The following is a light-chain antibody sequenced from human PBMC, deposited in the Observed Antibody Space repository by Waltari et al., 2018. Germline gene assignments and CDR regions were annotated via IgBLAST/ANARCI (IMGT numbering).Light chain of an antibody. CDR3: MQGTHWPYT. CDR2: KVS. J-gene: IGKJ2*01. Sequence: DVVMPQSPLSLPVIPGQPDSISCMSSQSLVHSDGNTYLMWFQQRPGQSPRRLIYKVSNREYGVPDRFSGSGSDTDFTLKISRVEADDVGVYYCMQGTHWPYTFGQGTRLDI. CDR1: QSLVHSDGNTY. V-gene: IGKV2-30*02.